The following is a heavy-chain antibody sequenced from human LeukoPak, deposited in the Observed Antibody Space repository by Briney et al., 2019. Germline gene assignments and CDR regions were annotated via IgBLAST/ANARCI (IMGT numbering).Heavy chain of an antibody. J-gene: IGHJ4*02. CDR2: IRFDGSNK. CDR3: AKGERGYCSSTTCYAVD. CDR1: GFTFSSYG. D-gene: IGHD2-2*01. Sequence: GGSLRLSCAASGFTFSSYGMHWVRQAPGKGLEWVSFIRFDGSNKFYADSVKGRFTISRDNSKNTLYLQMNSLRVEDTAVYYCAKGERGYCSSTTCYAVDWGQGTLVTASS. V-gene: IGHV3-30*02.